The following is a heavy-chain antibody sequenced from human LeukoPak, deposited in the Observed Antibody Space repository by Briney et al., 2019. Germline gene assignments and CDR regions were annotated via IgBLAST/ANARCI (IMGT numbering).Heavy chain of an antibody. J-gene: IGHJ4*02. V-gene: IGHV4-4*02. CDR3: ARDLGYYGSGSPGLDY. CDR1: GASISDNNW. CDR2: IYLNGMT. D-gene: IGHD3-10*01. Sequence: SGTLSLTCAVSGASISDNNWWNWVRQSPGKGLEWIGEIYLNGMTNYNPSLKSRVIISRDESTNQFSLTLISVTAADTAVYYCARDLGYYGSGSPGLDYWGQGTLVTVSS.